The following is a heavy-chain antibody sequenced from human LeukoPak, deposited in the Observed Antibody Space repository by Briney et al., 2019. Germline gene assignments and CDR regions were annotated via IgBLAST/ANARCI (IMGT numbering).Heavy chain of an antibody. CDR3: AKDSLGYCSSTSCYDFDY. CDR1: GFTFSSYA. J-gene: IGHJ4*02. D-gene: IGHD2-2*01. V-gene: IGHV3-23*01. Sequence: GGSLRLSCAASGFTFSSYAMSWVRQAPGKGLEWVSAISGSGGSTYYADSVKGRFTISRDNSKNTLYLQMNSLRAEDTAVYYCAKDSLGYCSSTSCYDFDYWGQGTLVTVSS. CDR2: ISGSGGST.